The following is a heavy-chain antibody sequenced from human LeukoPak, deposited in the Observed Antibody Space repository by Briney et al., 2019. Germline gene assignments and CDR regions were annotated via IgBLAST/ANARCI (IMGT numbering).Heavy chain of an antibody. D-gene: IGHD2-15*01. J-gene: IGHJ5*02. CDR3: SLLDCSGGGCYSEGANWFDP. Sequence: PGGSLRLSCAASGFTFSSYAMSWVRQAPGQGLEWVSAISGSGGSTYYADSVKGRFTISRDNSKNTLYLQMNSLRAEDTAVYYISLLDCSGGGCYSEGANWFDPWGQGTLVTVSS. CDR1: GFTFSSYA. CDR2: ISGSGGST. V-gene: IGHV3-23*01.